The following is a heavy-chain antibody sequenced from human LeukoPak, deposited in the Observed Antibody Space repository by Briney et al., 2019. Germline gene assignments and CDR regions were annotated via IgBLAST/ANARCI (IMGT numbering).Heavy chain of an antibody. V-gene: IGHV4-4*07. J-gene: IGHJ6*03. D-gene: IGHD6-13*01. CDR1: GGSISSYY. Sequence: SETLSLTCTVSGGSISSYYWSWIRQPAGKGLEWIGRIYTSGSTNYNPSLKSRVTISVDKSKNQFSLKLSSVTAADTAVYYCAREFIAAAGYYYYYMDVWGEGTTVTVSS. CDR3: AREFIAAAGYYYYYMDV. CDR2: IYTSGST.